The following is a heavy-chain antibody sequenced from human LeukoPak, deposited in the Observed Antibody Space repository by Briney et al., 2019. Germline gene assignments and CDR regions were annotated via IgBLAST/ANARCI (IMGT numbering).Heavy chain of an antibody. V-gene: IGHV3-23*01. Sequence: GGSLRLSCAASGFTFSSYAMSWVRQAPGKGLEWVSGISGSGGSTYYADSVKGRFTISRDNSENTLYLQMNSLRAEDTALCHCAKRPSGSYRALDFWGQGTLVTVSS. CDR2: ISGSGGST. CDR3: AKRPSGSYRALDF. J-gene: IGHJ4*02. D-gene: IGHD1-26*01. CDR1: GFTFSSYA.